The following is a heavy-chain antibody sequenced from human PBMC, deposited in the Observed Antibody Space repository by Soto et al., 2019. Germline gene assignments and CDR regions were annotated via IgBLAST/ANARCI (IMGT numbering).Heavy chain of an antibody. V-gene: IGHV1-2*02. D-gene: IGHD3-16*01. CDR1: GYTFTGYY. Sequence: QVQLVQSGAEVKKPGASVKVSCKASGYTFTGYYMHWVRQAPGQGLEWMGWINPNSGGTNYAQKFQGRVTMTRDTSISTAYMELSRLRSDDTAVYYCARDKSLIMSTFGGVSGLDYWGQGTLVTVSS. CDR2: INPNSGGT. CDR3: ARDKSLIMSTFGGVSGLDY. J-gene: IGHJ4*02.